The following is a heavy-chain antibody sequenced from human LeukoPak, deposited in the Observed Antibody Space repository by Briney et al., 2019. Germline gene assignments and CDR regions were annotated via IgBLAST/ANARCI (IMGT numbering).Heavy chain of an antibody. J-gene: IGHJ6*02. CDR2: ISYDGSNK. D-gene: IGHD4-23*01. Sequence: GGSLRLSCAASGFTFSSYGMHRVRQAPGKGLEWVAVISYDGSNKYYADSVKGRFTISRDNSKNTLYLQMNSLRAEDTAVYYCAKDYGGNLGYYYYGMDVWGQGTTVTVSS. CDR1: GFTFSSYG. V-gene: IGHV3-30*18. CDR3: AKDYGGNLGYYYYGMDV.